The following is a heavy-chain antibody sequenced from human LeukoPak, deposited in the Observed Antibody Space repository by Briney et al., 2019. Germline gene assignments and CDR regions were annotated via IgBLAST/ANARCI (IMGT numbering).Heavy chain of an antibody. D-gene: IGHD3-16*02. Sequence: PGGSLRLSCATSGFTFSSNWMSWVRHVPGRGLDWVANIKPDGSAQYYAASVKGRFTVSRDNAKNSLYLQMNNLRAEDTAVYYCARGFADYVWGSYPSTYWGRGTLVTVSS. CDR2: IKPDGSAQ. CDR3: ARGFADYVWGSYPSTY. J-gene: IGHJ4*02. V-gene: IGHV3-7*01. CDR1: GFTFSSNW.